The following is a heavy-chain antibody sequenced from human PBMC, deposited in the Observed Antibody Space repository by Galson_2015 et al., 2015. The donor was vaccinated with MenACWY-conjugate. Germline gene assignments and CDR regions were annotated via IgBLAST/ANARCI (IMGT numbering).Heavy chain of an antibody. Sequence: SLRLSCAASGFRFSSYWMNWVRQAPGKGLEWVANISQDGSEKSYVDSVKGRFTISRDNAKNSMYVQMNSLRAEDSAVYYCARTGYGGNSIDYWGQGTLVTVSP. V-gene: IGHV3-7*03. D-gene: IGHD4-23*01. CDR3: ARTGYGGNSIDY. J-gene: IGHJ4*02. CDR2: ISQDGSEK. CDR1: GFRFSSYW.